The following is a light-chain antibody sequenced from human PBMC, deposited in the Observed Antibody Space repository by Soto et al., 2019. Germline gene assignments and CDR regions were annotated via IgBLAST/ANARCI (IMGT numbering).Light chain of an antibody. J-gene: IGKJ1*01. CDR3: QQYGSSSWT. CDR1: QSISSNY. V-gene: IGKV3-20*01. CDR2: GAS. Sequence: EILLTQSPGTLSLSPGKRATLSCRASQSISSNYLAWYQQRPGQAPRLLIYGASSRATGIPDRFSGSGSGTEFTLTISRLEPEDFAVYYCQQYGSSSWTFGQGTKVEIK.